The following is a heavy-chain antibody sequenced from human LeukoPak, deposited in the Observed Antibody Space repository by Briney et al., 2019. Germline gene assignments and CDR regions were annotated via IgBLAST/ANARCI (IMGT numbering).Heavy chain of an antibody. CDR1: GGSISSSNYY. CDR3: ARGSPYHN. Sequence: TSETLSLTCTVSGGSISSSNYYWGWIRQPPGKGLVYIGSIHYSGSTYYNPSLKSRVTISVDTSESQFSLKLNSVTAADTAVYYCARGSPYHNWGQGTLVTVSS. V-gene: IGHV4-39*01. D-gene: IGHD2-15*01. CDR2: IHYSGST. J-gene: IGHJ4*02.